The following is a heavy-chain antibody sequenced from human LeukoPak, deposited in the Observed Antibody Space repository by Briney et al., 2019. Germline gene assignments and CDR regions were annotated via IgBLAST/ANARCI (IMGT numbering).Heavy chain of an antibody. CDR2: FDPEDGET. CDR3: ATYYYGSGSYYKNVNWFDP. D-gene: IGHD3-10*01. Sequence: ASVKVSCKVSGYTLTELSMHWVRQAPGKGLEWMGGFDPEDGETIYAQKFQGRVTMTEDTSTDTAYMELSSLRSEDTAVYYCATYYYGSGSYYKNVNWFDPWGQGTLVTVSS. J-gene: IGHJ5*02. CDR1: GYTLTELS. V-gene: IGHV1-24*01.